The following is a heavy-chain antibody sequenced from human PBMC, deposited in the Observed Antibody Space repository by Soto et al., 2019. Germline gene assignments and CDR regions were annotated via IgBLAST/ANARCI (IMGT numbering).Heavy chain of an antibody. Sequence: QIQLVQSGAEVKKPGASVRVSCETSGYTFVSYGISWVRQAPGQGLEWMGWISPYNGNTNYAEKFKDRVTLTTDTSTDTAFLDLRSLTSDDTAVYFCARDQYYFDSSGYYDFWGQETLVTVSS. CDR3: ARDQYYFDSSGYYDF. CDR2: ISPYNGNT. CDR1: GYTFVSYG. V-gene: IGHV1-18*04. D-gene: IGHD3-22*01. J-gene: IGHJ4*02.